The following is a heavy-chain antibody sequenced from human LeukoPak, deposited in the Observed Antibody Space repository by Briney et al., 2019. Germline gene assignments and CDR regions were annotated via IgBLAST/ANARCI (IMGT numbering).Heavy chain of an antibody. Sequence: TSETLSLTCTVSGGSLSSGGYYWGWIRKHPGMGLEWIGSIYYSGSTCYTPSLKSRVNISVDTSKSQFALNLTSVTAADTAVYYCARVSSARNGFDYWGQGTLVTASS. V-gene: IGHV4-31*03. D-gene: IGHD1-14*01. J-gene: IGHJ4*02. CDR2: IYYSGST. CDR3: ARVSSARNGFDY. CDR1: GGSLSSGGYY.